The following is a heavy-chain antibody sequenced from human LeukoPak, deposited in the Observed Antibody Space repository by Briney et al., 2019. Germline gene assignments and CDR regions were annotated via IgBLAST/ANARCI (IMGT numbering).Heavy chain of an antibody. V-gene: IGHV3-30*03. J-gene: IGHJ4*02. CDR2: IGDTGRAK. Sequence: GGSLRLSCAASGFTFSRHGMHWVRQAPGKGLEWVAVIGDTGRAKYYADSVEGRFTASRDNFKNTLYLQMNSLRAEDTAVYYCAREALDGYCSSTSCYADYWGQGTLVTVSS. D-gene: IGHD2-2*01. CDR3: AREALDGYCSSTSCYADY. CDR1: GFTFSRHG.